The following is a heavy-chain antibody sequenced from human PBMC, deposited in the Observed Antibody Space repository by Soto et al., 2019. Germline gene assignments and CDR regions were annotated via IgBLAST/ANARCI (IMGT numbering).Heavy chain of an antibody. J-gene: IGHJ4*02. CDR3: ARALDDSSGYYGGLGY. Sequence: QVQLQESGPGLVKPSQTLSLTCTVSGGSISSGDYYWSWIRQAPGKGLEWIGYIYYSGSTYYNPSLKSRLTISVDTSKNQLSLNLNSVTAADTAVYYCARALDDSSGYYGGLGYWGQGTLVTVAS. CDR2: IYYSGST. CDR1: GGSISSGDYY. D-gene: IGHD3-22*01. V-gene: IGHV4-30-4*01.